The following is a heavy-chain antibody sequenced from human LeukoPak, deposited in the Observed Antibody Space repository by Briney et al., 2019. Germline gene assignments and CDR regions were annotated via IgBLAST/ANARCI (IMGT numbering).Heavy chain of an antibody. CDR2: INHSGST. Sequence: PSETLSLTCAVYGGSFSGYYWSWIRQPPGKGLEWIGEINHSGSTNYNPSLKSRVTISVDTSKSQFSLKLSSVTAADTAVYYCARGYSGYDLGFDYWGQGTLVTVSS. J-gene: IGHJ4*02. V-gene: IGHV4-34*01. D-gene: IGHD5-12*01. CDR1: GGSFSGYY. CDR3: ARGYSGYDLGFDY.